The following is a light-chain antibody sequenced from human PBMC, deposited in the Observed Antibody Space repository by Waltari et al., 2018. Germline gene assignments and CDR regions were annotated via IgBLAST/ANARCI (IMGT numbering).Light chain of an antibody. CDR2: EDT. Sequence: QSVLTQPPSVSPAPGQRVTIPCSGGSSNIGTNYLLWYRQFPGSAPKLLIYEDTERPAGVPGRFSGSKSGTSATLDITGLQPGDEAEYYCGTWDSSLSGAVFGGGTLLTVL. J-gene: IGLJ7*01. CDR1: SSNIGTNY. V-gene: IGLV1-51*02. CDR3: GTWDSSLSGAV.